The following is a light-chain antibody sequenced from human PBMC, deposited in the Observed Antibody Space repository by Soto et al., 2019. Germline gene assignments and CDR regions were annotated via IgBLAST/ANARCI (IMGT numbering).Light chain of an antibody. V-gene: IGKV3-15*01. CDR3: KQYKEWPTFT. Sequence: EIVMTQSPATLSVSPGETATLSCRASQYVSNKVAWYQQKPGQAPSLLILGASTRATGVPARFSGSGSETEFTLSISSLQSEDFAVYYCKQYKEWPTFTFGQGTRLEIK. CDR2: GAS. J-gene: IGKJ5*01. CDR1: QYVSNK.